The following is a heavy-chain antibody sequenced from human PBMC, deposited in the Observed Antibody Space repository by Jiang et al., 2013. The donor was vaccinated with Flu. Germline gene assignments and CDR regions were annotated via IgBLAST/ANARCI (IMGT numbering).Heavy chain of an antibody. J-gene: IGHJ4*02. V-gene: IGHV3-11*01. Sequence: GFTFSDYYMSWIRQAPGKGLEWVSYISSSGSTIYYADSVKGRFTISRDNAKNSLYLQMNSLRAEDTAVYYCARDRFWSGYSFGGYYFDYWGQGTLVTVSS. CDR1: GFTFSDYY. CDR2: ISSSGSTI. D-gene: IGHD3-3*01. CDR3: ARDRFWSGYSFGGYYFDY.